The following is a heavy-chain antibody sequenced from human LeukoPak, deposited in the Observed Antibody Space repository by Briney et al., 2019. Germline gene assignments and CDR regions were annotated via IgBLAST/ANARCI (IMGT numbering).Heavy chain of an antibody. V-gene: IGHV1-2*06. J-gene: IGHJ4*02. Sequence: ASVKVSCKASGYTFSGDYMHWVRQAPGQGLEWMGRIRSNSEDIQYAQKFQGRVTMTWDTSTSTAYMELTRLTSDDTAVYYCARAISSSSPFDYWGQGTLVTVSS. D-gene: IGHD6-6*01. CDR3: ARAISSSSPFDY. CDR2: IRSNSEDI. CDR1: GYTFSGDY.